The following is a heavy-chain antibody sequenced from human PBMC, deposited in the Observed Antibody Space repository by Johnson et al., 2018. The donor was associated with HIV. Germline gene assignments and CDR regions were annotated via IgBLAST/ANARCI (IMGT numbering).Heavy chain of an antibody. CDR3: ARDGGRGDFDI. CDR2: INVDGSQT. Sequence: VQLVESGGGLVKPGGSLRLSCTASGFTFSSFWMTWVRQAPGKGLEWVANINVDGSQTYYLDSVQGRFTISRDNVNNSVFLLLNSLRVDDTAVYYCARDGGRGDFDIWGHGTRVSVSS. J-gene: IGHJ3*02. V-gene: IGHV3-7*01. CDR1: GFTFSSFW. D-gene: IGHD3-16*01.